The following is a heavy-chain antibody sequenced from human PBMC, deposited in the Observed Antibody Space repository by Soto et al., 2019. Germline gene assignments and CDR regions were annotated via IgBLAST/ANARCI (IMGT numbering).Heavy chain of an antibody. V-gene: IGHV1-3*01. J-gene: IGHJ4*02. Sequence: QVQLVQSGADVKKPGASVKVSCKASGYTFTNYAMHWVRQAPGQRLEWMGWINGGNGNTKYSQKFRDRVTITRDTSASTAYMELSSVTSEDAGVYYCARDGAVTGNINFDYWGQGTLVTVSS. CDR2: INGGNGNT. CDR3: ARDGAVTGNINFDY. D-gene: IGHD6-19*01. CDR1: GYTFTNYA.